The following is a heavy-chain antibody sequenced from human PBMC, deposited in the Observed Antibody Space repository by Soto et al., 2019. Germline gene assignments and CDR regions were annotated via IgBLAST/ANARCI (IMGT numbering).Heavy chain of an antibody. J-gene: IGHJ6*02. CDR3: ARSVGDYYYGMDV. Sequence: SDTLSLTCTVSSASITSTSYHWGLIRQPPGKGLEWIGNFYYSGSTYYNPSLRSRVTISVDASKNQFSVKVSSVTATDTAVYYCARSVGDYYYGMDVWGQGTTVT. CDR1: SASITSTSYH. V-gene: IGHV4-39*01. D-gene: IGHD1-26*01. CDR2: FYYSGST.